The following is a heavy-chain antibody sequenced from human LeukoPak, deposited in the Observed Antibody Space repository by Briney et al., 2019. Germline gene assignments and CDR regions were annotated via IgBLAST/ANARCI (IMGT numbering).Heavy chain of an antibody. Sequence: PGGSLRLSCAASGFSFSTYAMTWVRQAPGKGLEWVSAISGSGDNTYYADSVKGRFTISRDNSKSTLYLQMNSLRAEDTAVYYCAKESPYSSSSPLWGQGTLVTVSS. J-gene: IGHJ4*02. CDR3: AKESPYSSSSPL. CDR1: GFSFSTYA. V-gene: IGHV3-23*01. D-gene: IGHD6-13*01. CDR2: ISGSGDNT.